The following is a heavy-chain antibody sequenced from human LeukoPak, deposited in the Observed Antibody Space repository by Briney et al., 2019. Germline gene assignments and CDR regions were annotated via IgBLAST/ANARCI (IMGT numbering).Heavy chain of an antibody. CDR1: GFTFSDYF. V-gene: IGHV3-11*04. D-gene: IGHD4-23*01. CDR2: SSSSGSTI. Sequence: GGSLRLPCAASGFTFSDYFMSWIRQAPGKGLEWVSYSSSSGSTINYADSVKGRFTISRDNAKNSLYLQMNSLRAEDTAVYYCARDTGVGYFDYWGQGTLVTVSS. CDR3: ARDTGVGYFDY. J-gene: IGHJ4*02.